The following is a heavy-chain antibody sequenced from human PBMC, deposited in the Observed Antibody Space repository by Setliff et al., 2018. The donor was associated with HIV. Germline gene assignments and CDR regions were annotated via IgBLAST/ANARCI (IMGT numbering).Heavy chain of an antibody. V-gene: IGHV5-51*01. D-gene: IGHD3-10*01. CDR2: IYPGDSDT. J-gene: IGHJ4*02. CDR3: ARHGQYGSGSYYNRPFDY. Sequence: GESLKISCKGSGYSFSTYWIGWVRQMPGKGLECVGIIYPGDSDTRNSPSFQGQVTISADKSLSTAYLQWSSLKASDTAMYYCARHGQYGSGSYYNRPFDYWGQGTLVTVS. CDR1: GYSFSTYW.